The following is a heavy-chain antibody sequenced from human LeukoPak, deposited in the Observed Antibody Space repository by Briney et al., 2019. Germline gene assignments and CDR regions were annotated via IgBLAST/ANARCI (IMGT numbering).Heavy chain of an antibody. CDR1: GYSINSGYY. CDR3: ARDTITTPDDIYAFDI. J-gene: IGHJ3*02. Sequence: SETLSLTCAVSGYSINSGYYWGWIRQPPGKGLEWIGSIYHSGSAYYNPSLKSRVTISVDTSKNQFSLNLSSVTAADTAVYYCARDTITTPDDIYAFDIWGQGTMVTVSS. V-gene: IGHV4-38-2*02. CDR2: IYHSGSA. D-gene: IGHD5-24*01.